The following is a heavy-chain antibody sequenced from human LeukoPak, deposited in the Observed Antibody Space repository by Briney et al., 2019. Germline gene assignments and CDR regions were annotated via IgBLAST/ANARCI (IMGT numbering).Heavy chain of an antibody. Sequence: ASVKVYCKAAGYTFTRYYMHWVRQAPGQGLQWMGMHRPSSGSTSYAKRFEGRVTLTRDTSTSTVYMELISLRSEDTAVYYCARDSSTSSLADPWGQGTLVTVSS. CDR1: GYTFTRYY. J-gene: IGHJ5*02. V-gene: IGHV1-46*01. CDR2: HRPSSGST. CDR3: ARDSSTSSLADP. D-gene: IGHD2-2*01.